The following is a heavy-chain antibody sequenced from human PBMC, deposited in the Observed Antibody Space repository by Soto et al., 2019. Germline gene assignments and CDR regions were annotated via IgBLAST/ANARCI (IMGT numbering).Heavy chain of an antibody. CDR2: ISWDGGST. J-gene: IGHJ6*02. CDR1: GFTFVDYT. CDR3: AKDRSTYYDFWSGYLDGMDV. D-gene: IGHD3-3*01. Sequence: GGSLKLSCAASGFTFVDYTMHWVSQAPGKGLEWVSLISWDGGSTYYADSVKGRFTISRDNSKNSLYLQMNSLRTEDAALYYCAKDRSTYYDFWSGYLDGMDVWGQGTTVTVSS. V-gene: IGHV3-43*01.